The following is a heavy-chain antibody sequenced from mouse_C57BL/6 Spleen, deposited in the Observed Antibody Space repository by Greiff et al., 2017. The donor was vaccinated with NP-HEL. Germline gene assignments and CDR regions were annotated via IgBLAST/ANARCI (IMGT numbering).Heavy chain of an antibody. V-gene: IGHV1-15*01. CDR1: GYTFTDYA. CDR2: IDPVTGGT. J-gene: IGHJ2*01. Sequence: QQSGAELVRPGASVTLSCQASGYTFTDYAMHWVKPTPVHGLDWIGAIDPVTGGTAYNQKFKGTAILTADQSSSTAYMELRSLTAEDSAVYYCATSNSYFDYWGQGTTLTVSS. CDR3: ATSNSYFDY. D-gene: IGHD2-5*01.